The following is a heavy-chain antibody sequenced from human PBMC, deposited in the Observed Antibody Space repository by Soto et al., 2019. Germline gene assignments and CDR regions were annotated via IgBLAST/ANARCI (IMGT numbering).Heavy chain of an antibody. J-gene: IGHJ5*02. CDR2: IYYSGST. CDR1: GGSISSYY. D-gene: IGHD2-15*01. CDR3: AGHGLFIVVVVAAQGWFDP. Sequence: PSETLSLTCTVSGGSISSYYWSWIRQPPGKGLEWIGYIYYSGSTNYNPSLKSRVTISVDTSKNQFSLKLSSVTAADTAVYYCAGHGLFIVVVVAAQGWFDPWGQGTLVTVSS. V-gene: IGHV4-59*08.